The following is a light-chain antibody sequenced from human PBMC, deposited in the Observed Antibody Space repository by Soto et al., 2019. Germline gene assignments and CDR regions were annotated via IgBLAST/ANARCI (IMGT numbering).Light chain of an antibody. J-gene: IGLJ3*02. V-gene: IGLV1-40*01. CDR2: GNR. Sequence: QSVLTQPPSVSGAPGQRVTLSCTGNSSNLGAGYDVHWYKQVPGAAPKLVIFGNRNRPSGVPERFSGSKSGTYASLAITGLEAEDEADYYCPPYDYGFSASVFGGGTKVTVL. CDR3: PPYDYGFSASV. CDR1: SSNLGAGYD.